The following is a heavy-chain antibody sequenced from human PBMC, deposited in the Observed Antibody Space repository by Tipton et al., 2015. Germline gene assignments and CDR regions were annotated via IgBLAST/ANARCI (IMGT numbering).Heavy chain of an antibody. D-gene: IGHD4-17*01. CDR2: IYYTGNT. J-gene: IGHJ4*02. CDR1: GGSISNYF. CDR3: ARRAGYGDHFDY. V-gene: IGHV4-59*01. Sequence: GLVKPSETLSLSCSVSGGSISNYFWGWIRQPPGKGLEWIGNIYYTGNTNYHASLRSRVTISLDTSKKQFSLMLTSVTAADTAVYYCARRAGYGDHFDYWGRGTLVTVSP.